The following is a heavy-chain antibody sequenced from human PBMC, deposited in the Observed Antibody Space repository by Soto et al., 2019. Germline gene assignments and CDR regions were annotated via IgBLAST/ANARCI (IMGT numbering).Heavy chain of an antibody. J-gene: IGHJ3*02. CDR1: GFTFSSYA. D-gene: IGHD2-21*02. Sequence: EVQLLESGGRLVQPGGSLRLSCAASGFTFSSYAMNWVRQAPGNGLEWVAGISGGGGSTYYADSVKGRFTISRDTSKNTVYLQLNSLRAEDTAVYYCAKGFIVVVTVLRPDDAFDIWGQGTMVTVSS. V-gene: IGHV3-23*01. CDR2: ISGGGGST. CDR3: AKGFIVVVTVLRPDDAFDI.